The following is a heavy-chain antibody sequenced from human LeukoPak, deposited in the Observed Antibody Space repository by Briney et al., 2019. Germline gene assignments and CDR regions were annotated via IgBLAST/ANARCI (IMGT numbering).Heavy chain of an antibody. CDR3: ARVASNYDFDY. Sequence: PGGSLRLSCAASGFTFDDYGMSWVRQAPGKGLEWVAGINWNGGSTGYADSVKGRFTISRDNAKNSLYLHMNTLRADDTALYYCARVASNYDFDYWGQGTLVTVSS. D-gene: IGHD4-11*01. CDR2: INWNGGST. J-gene: IGHJ4*02. CDR1: GFTFDDYG. V-gene: IGHV3-20*04.